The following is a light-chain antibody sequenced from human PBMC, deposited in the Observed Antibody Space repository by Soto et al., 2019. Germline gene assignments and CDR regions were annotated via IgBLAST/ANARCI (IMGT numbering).Light chain of an antibody. CDR2: DTS. V-gene: IGKV3-15*01. J-gene: IGKJ5*01. Sequence: FRGSRSLYKEERATLSCRASQSVSSSYLAWYQQKPGQAPRLLIYDTSTRATGIPARFSGSGSGTEFTLTISSLQSADSAVHYCQPYSTWPLFTFGQGTRPAI. CDR3: QPYSTWPLFT. CDR1: QSVSSSY.